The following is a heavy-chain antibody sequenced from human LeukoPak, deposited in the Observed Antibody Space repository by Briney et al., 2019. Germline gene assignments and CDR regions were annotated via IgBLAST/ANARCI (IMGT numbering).Heavy chain of an antibody. V-gene: IGHV4-39*01. CDR1: GGSISSSSYY. CDR2: IYYSGST. Sequence: SETLSLTCTVSGGSISSSSYYWGWIRQPPGKGLEWIGSIYYSGSTYYNPSLKSRVTISVDTSKNQFSLKLSSVTAADTAVYYCARLGIAAAGRMPSNFDYWGQGTLVTVSS. J-gene: IGHJ4*02. D-gene: IGHD6-13*01. CDR3: ARLGIAAAGRMPSNFDY.